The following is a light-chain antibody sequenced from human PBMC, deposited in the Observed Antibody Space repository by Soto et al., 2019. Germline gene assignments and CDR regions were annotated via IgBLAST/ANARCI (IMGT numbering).Light chain of an antibody. CDR1: QSVRSSF. V-gene: IGKV3-20*01. CDR3: QQYDSSPWT. CDR2: GAS. Sequence: ESVLTQSPGTLSLSPGERATLSCRASQSVRSSFLAWYQLKPGQAPRLLIYGASSRATGIPDRFSGSGSGTDFTLTISRLELEDFAVYYCQQYDSSPWTFGQGTKVEIK. J-gene: IGKJ1*01.